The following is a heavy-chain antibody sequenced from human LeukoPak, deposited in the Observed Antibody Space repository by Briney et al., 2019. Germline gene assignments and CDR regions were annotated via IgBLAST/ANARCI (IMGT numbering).Heavy chain of an antibody. CDR2: ISTYNGDS. D-gene: IGHD3-9*01. V-gene: IGHV1-18*01. CDR1: GYPFTTYG. J-gene: IGHJ5*02. Sequence: VASVKVSCKASGYPFTTYGITWVRQAPGQGLEWMGWISTYNGDSNYAQKFQGRVTMTTDTSTNTAYIELRSLTSDDTAAYYCAREWWGYDVLTGDNWFDPWGQGTLVTVSS. CDR3: AREWWGYDVLTGDNWFDP.